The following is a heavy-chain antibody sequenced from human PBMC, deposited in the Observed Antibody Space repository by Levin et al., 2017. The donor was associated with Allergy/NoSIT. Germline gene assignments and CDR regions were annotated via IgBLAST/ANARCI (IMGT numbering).Heavy chain of an antibody. Sequence: GGSLRLSCVASGFAVSNFYMSWVRQAPGKGLEWVSTFYSGGATFYGESVKGRFTTSRDSSKNTLYLQMSSLRVEDTAVYYCARGYAYTVGPAYYFDYWGQGTLLAVSS. D-gene: IGHD1-26*01. CDR1: GFAVSNFY. CDR3: ARGYAYTVGPAYYFDY. V-gene: IGHV3-53*01. CDR2: FYSGGAT. J-gene: IGHJ4*02.